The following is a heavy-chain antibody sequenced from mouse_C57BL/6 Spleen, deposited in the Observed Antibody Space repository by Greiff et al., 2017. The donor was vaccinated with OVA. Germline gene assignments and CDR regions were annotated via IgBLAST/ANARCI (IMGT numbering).Heavy chain of an antibody. Sequence: QVQLKQPGAELVKPGASVKMSCKASGYTFTSYWITWVKQRPGQGLEWIGDIYPGSGSTNYNEKFKSKATLTVDTSSSTAYMQLSSLTSEDSAVYYCARSGYDYDRDYWGQGTTLTVSS. J-gene: IGHJ2*01. D-gene: IGHD2-4*01. CDR3: ARSGYDYDRDY. V-gene: IGHV1-55*01. CDR2: IYPGSGST. CDR1: GYTFTSYW.